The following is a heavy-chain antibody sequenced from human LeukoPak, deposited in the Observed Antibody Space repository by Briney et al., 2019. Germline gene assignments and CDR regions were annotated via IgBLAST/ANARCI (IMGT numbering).Heavy chain of an antibody. CDR1: GGTFSSYA. CDR3: ARGHKYSSSWHSYFDY. CDR2: IIPIFGTA. D-gene: IGHD6-13*01. J-gene: IGHJ4*02. Sequence: SVTVSCKASGGTFSSYAISWLRQAPGQGLEWMGGIIPIFGTANYAQKFQGRVTITADKSTSTAYMELSSLRSEDTAVYYCARGHKYSSSWHSYFDYWGQGTLVTVSS. V-gene: IGHV1-69*06.